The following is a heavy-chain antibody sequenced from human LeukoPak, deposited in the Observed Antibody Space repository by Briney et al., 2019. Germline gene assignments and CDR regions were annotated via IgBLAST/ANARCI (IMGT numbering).Heavy chain of an antibody. CDR3: ARGRGGFYYFDY. V-gene: IGHV4-59*07. J-gene: IGHJ4*02. D-gene: IGHD2-15*01. CDR2: LYHRGHT. CDR1: GGSIINYY. Sequence: ADTLSLTCPVSGGSIINYYWNWIRQPPGKGLEWIGQLYHRGHTNYNPSLKSRVTISVDTSKNQSSLKLSSVTAADTAIYYCARGRGGFYYFDYWGLGTMVTVS.